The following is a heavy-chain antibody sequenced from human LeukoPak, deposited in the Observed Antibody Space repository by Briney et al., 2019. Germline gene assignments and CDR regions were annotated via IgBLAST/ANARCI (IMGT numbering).Heavy chain of an antibody. CDR3: AKIGRDRRRWFGELHHYYYYMDV. D-gene: IGHD3-10*01. CDR1: GFTFSSYG. V-gene: IGHV3-23*01. J-gene: IGHJ6*03. Sequence: QSGGSLRLSCAASGFTFSSYGMSWVRQAPGKGLEWVSAISGSGGSTYYADSVKGRFTISRDNSKNTLYLQMNSLRAEDTAVYYCAKIGRDRRRWFGELHHYYYYMDVWGKGTTVTISS. CDR2: ISGSGGST.